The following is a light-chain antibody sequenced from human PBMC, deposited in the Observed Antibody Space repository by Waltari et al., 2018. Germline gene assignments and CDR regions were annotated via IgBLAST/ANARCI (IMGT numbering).Light chain of an antibody. CDR3: QQRSNWPKT. J-gene: IGKJ1*01. CDR1: VGGSSY. V-gene: IGKV3-11*01. Sequence: LRRSPSARSLSPCEMSRLGCRAGVGGSSYLAWYQQKPGQAPRLLIYDASNRATGIPARFSGSGSGTDFTLTISSLEPEDFAVYYCQQRSNWPKTFGQGTKVEIK. CDR2: DAS.